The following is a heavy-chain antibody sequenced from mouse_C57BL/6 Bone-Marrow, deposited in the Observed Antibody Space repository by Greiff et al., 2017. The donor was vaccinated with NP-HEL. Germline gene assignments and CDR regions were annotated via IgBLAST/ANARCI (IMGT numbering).Heavy chain of an antibody. CDR3: ARFPLFITTVRAFDY. V-gene: IGHV1-72*01. CDR2: IDPNSGGT. Sequence: QVQLQQPGAELVKPGASVKLSCKASGYTFTSYWMHWVKQRPGRGLEWIGRIDPNSGGTKYNEKFKSKATLTVDKPSSTAYMQLSSLTSEDSAVYYCARFPLFITTVRAFDYWGQGTTLTVSS. CDR1: GYTFTSYW. J-gene: IGHJ2*01. D-gene: IGHD1-1*01.